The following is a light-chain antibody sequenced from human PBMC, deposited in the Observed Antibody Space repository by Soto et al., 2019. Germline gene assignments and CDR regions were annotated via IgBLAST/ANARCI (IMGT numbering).Light chain of an antibody. Sequence: QSVLTQPPSASGTPGQRVTISCSGSNSNVGSNSVNWYQQLPGMAPKLLLYSDNQRPSGVPDRFSGSKSGSSASLAISGLQSEDEADYHCSTWDDNLSTWLFGGGTKLTVL. CDR3: STWDDNLSTWL. CDR2: SDN. J-gene: IGLJ3*02. V-gene: IGLV1-44*01. CDR1: NSNVGSNS.